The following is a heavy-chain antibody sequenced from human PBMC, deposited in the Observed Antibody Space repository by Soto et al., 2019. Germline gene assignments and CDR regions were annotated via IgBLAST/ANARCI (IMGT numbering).Heavy chain of an antibody. J-gene: IGHJ6*02. V-gene: IGHV3-23*01. CDR2: ISGSGSST. CDR1: IFTIGSYA. CDR3: AISTRWGYYGMDV. Sequence: EVQLLESGGGLIQPGGSLRLSCAASIFTIGSYAMSWVRQAPGKGLEWVSSISGSGSSTYYADSVKGRVTISKDNSRNRLFLQMNSLRAGDTAVYYCAISTRWGYYGMDVWGQGTTVTVSS. D-gene: IGHD2-2*01.